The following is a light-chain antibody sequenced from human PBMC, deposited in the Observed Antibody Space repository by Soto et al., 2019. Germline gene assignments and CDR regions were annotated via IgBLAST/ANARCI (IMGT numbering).Light chain of an antibody. Sequence: EYVLTQSPGTLSFSPGERATLSCRASQSVSSSYLAWYQQKPGQAPRLLIYGASSRATGIPDRFSGSGSGTDFTLTISRLEPEDFAVYYCQQYGSSPLTFGGGTKVDIK. CDR1: QSVSSSY. J-gene: IGKJ4*01. CDR2: GAS. CDR3: QQYGSSPLT. V-gene: IGKV3-20*01.